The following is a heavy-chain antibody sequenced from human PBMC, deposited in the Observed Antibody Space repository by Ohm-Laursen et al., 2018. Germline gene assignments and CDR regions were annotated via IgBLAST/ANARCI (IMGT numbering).Heavy chain of an antibody. CDR3: ARGDYNYYYYGMDV. CDR1: GGSISSGGYF. D-gene: IGHD4-11*01. V-gene: IGHV4-31*03. Sequence: TLSLTCTVSGGSISSGGYFWSWIRQHPGKGLEWIGYIYYSGSTYYNPSLKSRVTISVDTSKNQFSLKLSSVTAADTAVYYCARGDYNYYYYGMDVWGQGTTVTASS. CDR2: IYYSGST. J-gene: IGHJ6*02.